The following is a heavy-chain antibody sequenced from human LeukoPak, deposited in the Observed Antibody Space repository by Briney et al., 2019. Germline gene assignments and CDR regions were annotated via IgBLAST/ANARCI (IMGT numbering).Heavy chain of an antibody. CDR3: ARVGLRWPIDY. CDR1: GFTFSGYW. Sequence: GGSLRLSCAASGFTFSGYWMHWARQSPGKGLVWVSCINGDGSDTRYADSVKGRFTISRDNAKNSLYLQMNSLRAEDTAVYYCARVGLRWPIDYWGQGTLVTVSS. V-gene: IGHV3-74*01. CDR2: INGDGSDT. D-gene: IGHD4-23*01. J-gene: IGHJ4*02.